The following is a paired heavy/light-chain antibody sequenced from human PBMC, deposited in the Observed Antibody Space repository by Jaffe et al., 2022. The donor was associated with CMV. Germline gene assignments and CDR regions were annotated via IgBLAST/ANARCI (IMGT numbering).Heavy chain of an antibody. J-gene: IGHJ6*02. CDR1: GFSFSTFG. CDR3: AKNGASYYRGYYGMDV. CDR2: IPYNGYEGSIK. D-gene: IGHD3-10*01. Sequence: QVQLVESGGGVVQPGTSLRLSCAASGFSFSTFGMHWVRQAPGKGLEWVADIPYNGYEGSIKNYADSVRGRFTISRDNSKNTLHLQMNSLRAEDTAVYYCAKNGASYYRGYYGMDVWGQGTTVTVSS. V-gene: IGHV3-30*18.
Light chain of an antibody. Sequence: QSALTQPPSVSGSPGQSVTLSCTGTSSDIGTYNRVSWYQQPPGTAPKLMIYEVSNRPSGVPDRFSGSKSGNTASLTISGLQAEDEADYYCSSHTIRNTWVFGGGTKLTVL. CDR2: EVS. CDR3: SSHTIRNTWV. J-gene: IGLJ3*02. V-gene: IGLV2-18*02. CDR1: SSDIGTYNR.